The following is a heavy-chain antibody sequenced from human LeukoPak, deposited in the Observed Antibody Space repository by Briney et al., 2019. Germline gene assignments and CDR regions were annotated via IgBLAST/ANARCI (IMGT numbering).Heavy chain of an antibody. J-gene: IGHJ4*02. CDR1: EGTFSSYA. CDR3: ARDLPGDSGSYWLKY. V-gene: IGHV1-8*02. D-gene: IGHD1-26*01. CDR2: MNPNSGNT. Sequence: GASVKVSCKASEGTFSSYAISWVRQAPGQGLEWMGWMNPNSGNTGYAQKFQGRVTMTRNTSISTAYMELSSLRSEDTAVYYCARDLPGDSGSYWLKYWGQGTLVTVSS.